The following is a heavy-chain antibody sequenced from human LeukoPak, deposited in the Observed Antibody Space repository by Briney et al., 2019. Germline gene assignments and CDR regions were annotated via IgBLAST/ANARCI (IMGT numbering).Heavy chain of an antibody. CDR2: ISGSGGST. J-gene: IGHJ5*02. CDR1: GFTFSTNP. V-gene: IGHV3-23*01. D-gene: IGHD3-9*01. CDR3: AKSGILTGYP. Sequence: GGSLRLSCAASGFTFSTNPISWVRQAPGKGLEWVSVISGSGGSTYYADSVKGRFTISRDNSKNTLYLQMNSLRAEDTAVYYCAKSGILTGYPWGQGTLVTVSS.